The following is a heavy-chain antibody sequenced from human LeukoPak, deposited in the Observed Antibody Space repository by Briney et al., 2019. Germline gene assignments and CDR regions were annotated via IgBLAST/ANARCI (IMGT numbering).Heavy chain of an antibody. J-gene: IGHJ3*02. V-gene: IGHV1-69*13. CDR1: GGTFNNYA. CDR2: IIPISGTS. Sequence: GASGKVSCKASGGTFNNYAISWVRQAPGKGLEWMGGIIPISGTSNYAQKFQDRITITADASTSTAYMELSSVRSDDTAVYYCARDRIAARPRGASAIWGEGTTVTVPS. CDR3: ARDRIAARPRGASAI. D-gene: IGHD6-6*01.